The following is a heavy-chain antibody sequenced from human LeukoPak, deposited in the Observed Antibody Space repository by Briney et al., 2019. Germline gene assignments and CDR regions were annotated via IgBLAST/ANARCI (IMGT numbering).Heavy chain of an antibody. Sequence: SVKVSCKASGGTFSRYAISWVRQAPGQGLEWMGGIIPIFGTANYAQKFQGRVTITADESTSTAYMELSSLRSEDTAVYYCARVGLRREGYYYYGMDVWGQGTTVTVSS. CDR3: ARVGLRREGYYYYGMDV. CDR1: GGTFSRYA. CDR2: IIPIFGTA. D-gene: IGHD5/OR15-5a*01. V-gene: IGHV1-69*13. J-gene: IGHJ6*02.